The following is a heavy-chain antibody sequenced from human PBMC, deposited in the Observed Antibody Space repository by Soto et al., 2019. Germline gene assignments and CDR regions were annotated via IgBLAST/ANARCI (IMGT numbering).Heavy chain of an antibody. CDR3: ARNILTGVDY. D-gene: IGHD3-9*01. Sequence: QVQLQKWGAGLLKPSETLSLTCAVYGGSFSGYYWSWIRQPPGKGLEWIGEINHSGSTNYNPSLKSRVTISVDTSKNQFSLKLSSVTAADTAVYYCARNILTGVDYWGQGTLVTVSS. J-gene: IGHJ4*02. CDR2: INHSGST. V-gene: IGHV4-34*01. CDR1: GGSFSGYY.